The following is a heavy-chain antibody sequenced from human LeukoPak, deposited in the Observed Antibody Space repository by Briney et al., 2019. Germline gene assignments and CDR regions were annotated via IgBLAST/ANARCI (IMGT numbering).Heavy chain of an antibody. CDR2: TYYRSKWYN. J-gene: IGHJ4*02. Sequence: SQTLSLTCAISGDSVSSNSAAWNWIRRSPSRGLEWLGRTYYRSKWYNDYAVSVKSRITINPDTSKNQFSLQLNSVTPEDTAVYYCASSIAVAGEYFDYWGQGTLVTVSS. V-gene: IGHV6-1*01. CDR3: ASSIAVAGEYFDY. CDR1: GDSVSSNSAA. D-gene: IGHD6-19*01.